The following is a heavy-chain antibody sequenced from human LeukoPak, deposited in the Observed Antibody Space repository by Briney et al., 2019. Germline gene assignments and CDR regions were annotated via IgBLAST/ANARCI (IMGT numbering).Heavy chain of an antibody. J-gene: IGHJ6*03. CDR2: ISYDGSNK. D-gene: IGHD3-10*01. V-gene: IGHV3-30*04. Sequence: GGSLRLSCAASGFTFSTYSMHWVRQAPGKGLEGVAFISYDGSNKYYTDSVKGRFTISRDNSKNTLYLQMNSLRAEDTAVYYCARDRDCYGSGTMDVWGKGTTVTVSS. CDR1: GFTFSTYS. CDR3: ARDRDCYGSGTMDV.